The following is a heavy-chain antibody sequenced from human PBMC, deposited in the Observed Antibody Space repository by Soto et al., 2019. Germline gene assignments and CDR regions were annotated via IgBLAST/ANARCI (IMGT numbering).Heavy chain of an antibody. V-gene: IGHV3-21*01. J-gene: IGHJ4*02. CDR1: GFIFNTYS. CDR2: ISPSGSYM. CDR3: ARFGLVTFDC. Sequence: EMQLVESGGGLVKPGGSRRLSCAASGFIFNTYSMDWVRQAPGKGLDWFASISPSGSYMYYGDSLKGRFTVSRDNAKNSLYLQMDSLRADDTAIYYCARFGLVTFDCWGQGTLVTVSS. D-gene: IGHD3-3*01.